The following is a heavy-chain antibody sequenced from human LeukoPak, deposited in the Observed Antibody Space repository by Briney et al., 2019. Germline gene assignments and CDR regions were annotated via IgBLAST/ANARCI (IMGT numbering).Heavy chain of an antibody. J-gene: IGHJ6*02. CDR1: GGTFSSYA. Sequence: SVKVSCTASGGTFSSYAISWVRQAPGQGLEWIGGIIPIFGSPNYAQKFQGRVTITADESTSTAYMELSSLRSEDTAVYYCARDRRHCSSTSCFVFYYYGMDVWGQGTTVTVSS. CDR2: IIPIFGSP. V-gene: IGHV1-69*13. D-gene: IGHD2-2*01. CDR3: ARDRRHCSSTSCFVFYYYGMDV.